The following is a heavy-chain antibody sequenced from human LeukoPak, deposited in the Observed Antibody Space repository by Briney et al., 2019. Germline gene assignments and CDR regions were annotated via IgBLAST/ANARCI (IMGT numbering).Heavy chain of an antibody. CDR1: GYTFTGYY. CDR2: INPHSGDT. Sequence: AASVRVSCKASGYTFTGYYIHWVRQAPGQGLELMGRINPHSGDTNSAQKFQGRVTVTRDTSISTAYMELSRLTSDDTAVHFCARSKKFCRGGSCDFDSWGRGTLVTVSS. CDR3: ARSKKFCRGGSCDFDS. V-gene: IGHV1-2*06. J-gene: IGHJ4*02. D-gene: IGHD2-15*01.